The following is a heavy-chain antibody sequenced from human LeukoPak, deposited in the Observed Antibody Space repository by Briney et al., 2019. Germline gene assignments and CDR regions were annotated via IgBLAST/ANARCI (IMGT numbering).Heavy chain of an antibody. D-gene: IGHD3-3*01. J-gene: IGHJ4*02. CDR3: ARDDDSGPAEWFHFEY. CDR1: GGSISSSSYY. CDR2: IYYSGST. Sequence: SETLSLTCTVSGGSISSSSYYWGWIRQPPGKGLEWIGSIYYSGSTYYNPSLKSRVTISVDTSKNQFSLKLSSVTAADTAMYYCARDDDSGPAEWFHFEYWGQGTLVTVSS. V-gene: IGHV4-39*07.